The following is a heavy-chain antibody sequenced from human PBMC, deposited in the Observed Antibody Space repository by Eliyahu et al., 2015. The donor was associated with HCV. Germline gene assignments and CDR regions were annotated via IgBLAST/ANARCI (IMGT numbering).Heavy chain of an antibody. CDR3: TTLLEIWFGELFYYYYGMDV. CDR2: IKSKTDGGTT. J-gene: IGHJ6*02. D-gene: IGHD3-10*01. Sequence: EVQLVESGGGLVKPGGSLRLSCAASGFTFSNAWXXWVRQAPGKGLEWVGRIKSKTDGGTTDYAAPVKGRFTISRDDSKNTLYLQMNSLKTEDTAVYYCTTLLEIWFGELFYYYYGMDVWGQGTTVTVSS. CDR1: GFTFSNAW. V-gene: IGHV3-15*01.